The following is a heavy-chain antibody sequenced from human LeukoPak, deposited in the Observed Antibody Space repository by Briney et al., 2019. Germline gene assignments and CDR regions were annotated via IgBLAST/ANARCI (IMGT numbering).Heavy chain of an antibody. D-gene: IGHD1-14*01. J-gene: IGHJ4*02. CDR1: GGSISSSSYY. V-gene: IGHV4-39*07. Sequence: SETLSLTCTVSGGSISSSSYYWGWIRQPPGKGLEWIGSIYYSGSTYYNPSLKSRVAISVDTSKSQFSLKLSSVTAADTAVYYCARDSAHTSGITGTTGLWGQGALVTVSS. CDR2: IYYSGST. CDR3: ARDSAHTSGITGTTGL.